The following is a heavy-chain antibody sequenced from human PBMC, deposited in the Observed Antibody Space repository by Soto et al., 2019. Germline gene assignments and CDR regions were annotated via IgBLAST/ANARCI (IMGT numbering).Heavy chain of an antibody. CDR2: IDTRGGSA. CDR3: ARALTRDLVRGSFDI. Sequence: QAQLVQSGAEVKKPGASANISCKASGYTFTRYNIHWVRQAAGQGLEWMGIIDTRGGSAAYTQRFQGRVTMTRDTSTGTVYMELSSLGSEDTAVYYCARALTRDLVRGSFDIWGQGTMVTVSS. V-gene: IGHV1-46*01. CDR1: GYTFTRYN. D-gene: IGHD3-10*01. J-gene: IGHJ3*02.